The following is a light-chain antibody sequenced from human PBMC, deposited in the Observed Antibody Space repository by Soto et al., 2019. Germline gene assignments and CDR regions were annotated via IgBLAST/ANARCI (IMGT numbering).Light chain of an antibody. V-gene: IGKV1-33*01. CDR2: DAS. CDR3: QQYDNLLFT. J-gene: IGKJ3*01. Sequence: IRMTQSPSSLSASTGDRVTITCQASHDISNYLNWYQQKPGQAPKLLIYDASNLETGVPSRFSGSGSGTDFTFTISSLQPEDFATYYCQQYDNLLFTFGPGTKVDIK. CDR1: HDISNY.